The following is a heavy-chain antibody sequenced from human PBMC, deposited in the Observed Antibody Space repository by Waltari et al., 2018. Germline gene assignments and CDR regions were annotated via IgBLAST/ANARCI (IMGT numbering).Heavy chain of an antibody. Sequence: QVQLVESGGGLVKPGGSRRPSWEAPGSTFRDYYMSLIRQAPGKGLEWVSYISSSGKTIYYADSVEGRFTISRDNTKNLVYLQMNSLRAEDAAVYFCARGRYSRLSATYYYMDVWGKGTTVTLSS. V-gene: IGHV3-11*04. CDR2: ISSSGKTI. CDR1: GSTFRDYY. CDR3: ARGRYSRLSATYYYMDV. D-gene: IGHD6-13*01. J-gene: IGHJ6*03.